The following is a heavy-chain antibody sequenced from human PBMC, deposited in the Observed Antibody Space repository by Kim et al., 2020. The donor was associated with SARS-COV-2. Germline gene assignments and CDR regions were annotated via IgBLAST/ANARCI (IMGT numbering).Heavy chain of an antibody. CDR3: ARTGSGRGNYFDD. Sequence: GGSLRLSCAASGFTFSSYEMNWVRQAPGKGLEWVSYISSSGMTKNYADSVKGRFTISRDNAKNSVYLQMNSLRAEDTAVYYCARTGSGRGNYFDDWGQGILVTVSS. J-gene: IGHJ4*02. CDR2: ISSSGMTK. D-gene: IGHD2-15*01. V-gene: IGHV3-48*03. CDR1: GFTFSSYE.